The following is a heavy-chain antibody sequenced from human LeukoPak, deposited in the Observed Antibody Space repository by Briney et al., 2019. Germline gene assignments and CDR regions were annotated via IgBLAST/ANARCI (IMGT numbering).Heavy chain of an antibody. CDR1: GFTLSSYA. D-gene: IGHD6-13*01. V-gene: IGHV3-7*01. Sequence: PGGSLRLSCAASGFTLSSYAMTWVRQAPGKGLEWVANIKQDGSEKYYVDSVMGRFTISRDNAKKSLYLQMNSLRADDTALYYCARGRGNSSSWYFDYWGQGTLVTVSS. CDR3: ARGRGNSSSWYFDY. J-gene: IGHJ4*02. CDR2: IKQDGSEK.